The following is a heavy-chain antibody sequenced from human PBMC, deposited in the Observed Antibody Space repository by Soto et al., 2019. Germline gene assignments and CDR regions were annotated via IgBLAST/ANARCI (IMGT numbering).Heavy chain of an antibody. Sequence: QVQLVQSGAEVKKPGSSVKVSCKASGGTFSSYTISWVRRAPGQGLEWMGRIIPILGIPNYAQKFQGRVTITADKSTSTAYMELSSLTSEDTAVYYCAREIAVAGNTSDVFDIWGQGTMVTVSS. CDR1: GGTFSSYT. CDR3: AREIAVAGNTSDVFDI. D-gene: IGHD6-19*01. J-gene: IGHJ3*02. V-gene: IGHV1-69*02. CDR2: IIPILGIP.